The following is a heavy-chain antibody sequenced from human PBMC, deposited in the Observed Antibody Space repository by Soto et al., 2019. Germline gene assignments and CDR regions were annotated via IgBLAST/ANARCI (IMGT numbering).Heavy chain of an antibody. CDR3: AKDLIAVASDGMDV. Sequence: GGSLRLSCAPSGFTFSSYAMSWVRPAPGKGLEWVSAISGSGGSTYYADSVKGRFTISRDNSKNTLYLQMNSLRAEDTAVYYCAKDLIAVASDGMDVWGQGTTVTVSS. V-gene: IGHV3-23*01. CDR1: GFTFSSYA. D-gene: IGHD6-19*01. J-gene: IGHJ6*02. CDR2: ISGSGGST.